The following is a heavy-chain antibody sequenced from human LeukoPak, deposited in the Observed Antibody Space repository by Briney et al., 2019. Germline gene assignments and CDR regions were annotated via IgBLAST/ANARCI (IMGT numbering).Heavy chain of an antibody. Sequence: SETLSLTCTVSGGSISSGSYYWSWLPQPAGKGLEWIGRIYTSGSTNYNPSLKSRVTISVDTYKNHFSLKLSSVTAADTAVYYCAREGKYDFWSAEAYNWFDPWGQGTLVTVSS. CDR2: IYTSGST. D-gene: IGHD3-3*01. CDR3: AREGKYDFWSAEAYNWFDP. CDR1: GGSISSGSYY. J-gene: IGHJ5*02. V-gene: IGHV4-61*02.